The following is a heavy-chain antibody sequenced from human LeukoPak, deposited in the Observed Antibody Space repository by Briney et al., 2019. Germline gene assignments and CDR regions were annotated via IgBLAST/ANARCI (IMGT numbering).Heavy chain of an antibody. J-gene: IGHJ4*02. V-gene: IGHV1-8*01. Sequence: ASVKVSCKASGYTFTNYDINWVRQATGQGLEWMGWMNTNSGNTGYAQKLQGRVTMTRDTSINTAYMELTSLRSDDTAVYYCARVTGSIDYWGQGTLVTVSS. D-gene: IGHD1-26*01. CDR3: ARVTGSIDY. CDR1: GYTFTNYD. CDR2: MNTNSGNT.